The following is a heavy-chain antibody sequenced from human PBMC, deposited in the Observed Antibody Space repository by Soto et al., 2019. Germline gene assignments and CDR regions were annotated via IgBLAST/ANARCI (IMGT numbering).Heavy chain of an antibody. CDR3: AREEYSSSSSAFDI. Sequence: QVQLVQSGAEVQKPGSSVKVSCKASGGTFSSYTISWVRQAPGQGLEWMGRIIPILGIANYAQKFQGRVTITADKSTSRAYMELSSLRSEDTAVYYCAREEYSSSSSAFDIWGQGTMVTVSS. D-gene: IGHD6-6*01. V-gene: IGHV1-69*08. J-gene: IGHJ3*02. CDR1: GGTFSSYT. CDR2: IIPILGIA.